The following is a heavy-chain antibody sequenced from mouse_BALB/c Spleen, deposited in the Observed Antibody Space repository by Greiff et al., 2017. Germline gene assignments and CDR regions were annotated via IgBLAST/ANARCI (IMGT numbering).Heavy chain of an antibody. J-gene: IGHJ2*01. V-gene: IGHV1-80*01. Sequence: QVQLQQSGAELVRPGSSVKISCKASGYAFSSYWMNWVKQRPGQGLEWIGQIYPGDGDTNYNGKFKGKATLTADKSSSTAYMQLSSLTSEDSAVYFCARDGNLYYFDYWGQGTTLTVSS. CDR1: GYAFSSYW. CDR2: IYPGDGDT. CDR3: ARDGNLYYFDY. D-gene: IGHD2-1*01.